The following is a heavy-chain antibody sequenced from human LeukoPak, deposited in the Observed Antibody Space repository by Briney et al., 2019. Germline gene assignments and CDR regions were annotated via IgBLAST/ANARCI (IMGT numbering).Heavy chain of an antibody. CDR3: AKDGCSSTSCYAPNYYYYYMDV. V-gene: IGHV3-21*01. Sequence: GGSLRLSCAASGFTFSSYNMNWVRQAPGRGLEWVSSITRSNYIYYADSVKGRFTISRDNSKNTLYLQMNSLRAEDTAVYYCAKDGCSSTSCYAPNYYYYYMDVWGKGTTVTVSS. CDR2: ITRSNYI. D-gene: IGHD2-2*01. CDR1: GFTFSSYN. J-gene: IGHJ6*03.